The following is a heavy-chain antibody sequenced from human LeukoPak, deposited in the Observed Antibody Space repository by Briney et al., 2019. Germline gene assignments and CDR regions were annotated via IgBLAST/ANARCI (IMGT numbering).Heavy chain of an antibody. J-gene: IGHJ4*02. CDR2: INPNSGGT. D-gene: IGHD2-2*01. Sequence: ASVKASCKASGYTFTGYYMHWVRQAPGQGLEWMAWINPNSGGTYYAQNFHDRITMTRDTSISTAYMELSRLRSDDTAIYYCARANALYCSSTSCLFDYWGQGTLVTVSS. CDR1: GYTFTGYY. V-gene: IGHV1-2*02. CDR3: ARANALYCSSTSCLFDY.